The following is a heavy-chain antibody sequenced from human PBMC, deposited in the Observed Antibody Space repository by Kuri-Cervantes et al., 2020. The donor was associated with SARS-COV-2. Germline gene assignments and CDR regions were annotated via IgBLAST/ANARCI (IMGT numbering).Heavy chain of an antibody. V-gene: IGHV3-7*01. CDR2: IKQDGSET. CDR1: GFTFSNYW. J-gene: IGHJ4*02. Sequence: GGSLRLSCGASGFTFSNYWMNWVRQTPGKGLEWVANIKQDGSETYYVDSVKGRFTISRDNAKNSLYLQMNSLRAEDTAVYYCARGLGEYSSSSIDYWGQGTLVTVSS. D-gene: IGHD6-6*01. CDR3: ARGLGEYSSSSIDY.